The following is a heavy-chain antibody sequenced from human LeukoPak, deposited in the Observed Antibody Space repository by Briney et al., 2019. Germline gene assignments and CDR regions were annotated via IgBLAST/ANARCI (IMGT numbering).Heavy chain of an antibody. Sequence: SETLSLTCTVSGYSISGVYHWGWIRQPPGKGLEWIGYIYYSGSTNYNPSLKSRVTISVDTSKNQFSLKLSSVTAADTAVYYCARDQDYYMDVWGKGTTVTISS. V-gene: IGHV4-61*08. CDR1: GYSISGVYH. CDR3: ARDQDYYMDV. CDR2: IYYSGST. J-gene: IGHJ6*03.